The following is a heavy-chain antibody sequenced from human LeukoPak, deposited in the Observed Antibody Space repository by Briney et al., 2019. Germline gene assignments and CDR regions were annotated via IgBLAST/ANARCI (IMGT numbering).Heavy chain of an antibody. V-gene: IGHV3-74*01. CDR2: INSDGSST. CDR3: ARGEDSSGSKYLDAFDI. J-gene: IGHJ3*02. D-gene: IGHD3-22*01. CDR1: GFTFSSYW. Sequence: GGSLRLFCAASGFTFSSYWMHWVRQAPGKGLVWVSRINSDGSSTSYADSVKGRFTISRDNAKNTLYLQMNSLRAEDTAVYYCARGEDSSGSKYLDAFDIWGQGTMVTVSS.